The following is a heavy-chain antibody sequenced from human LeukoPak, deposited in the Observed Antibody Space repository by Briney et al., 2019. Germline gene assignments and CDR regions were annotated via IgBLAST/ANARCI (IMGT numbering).Heavy chain of an antibody. Sequence: PGGSLRLSCAVSGFTFSSYALSWVRQAPGKGLEWVSTISVSGGSTFYADSVKGRFTISGDNSRNTLFLQMNSLRAEDTAVYYCAHGAMYQLDYWGQGTLVTVSS. CDR1: GFTFSSYA. J-gene: IGHJ4*02. CDR3: AHGAMYQLDY. D-gene: IGHD2-2*01. V-gene: IGHV3-23*01. CDR2: ISVSGGST.